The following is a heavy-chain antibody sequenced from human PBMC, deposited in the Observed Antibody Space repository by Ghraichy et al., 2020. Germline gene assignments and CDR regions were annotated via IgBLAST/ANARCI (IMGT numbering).Heavy chain of an antibody. Sequence: SGPTLVKPTQTLTLTCTFSGFSLSTSGVGVGWIRQPPGKALEWLAPIYWNDDKRYSPSLKSRLTITKDTSKNQVVLTMTNMEPVDTATYYCAHRKIGPNGFGELFWFDPWGQGTLVTVSS. J-gene: IGHJ5*02. CDR3: AHRKIGPNGFGELFWFDP. CDR2: IYWNDDK. V-gene: IGHV2-5*01. CDR1: GFSLSTSGVG. D-gene: IGHD3-10*01.